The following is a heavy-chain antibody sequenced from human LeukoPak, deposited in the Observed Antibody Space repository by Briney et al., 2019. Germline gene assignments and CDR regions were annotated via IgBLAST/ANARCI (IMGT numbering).Heavy chain of an antibody. Sequence: SETLSLTCAVYGGSFSGYYWSWIRQPPGKGLEWIGEINHSGSTNYNPSLKSRVTISVDMSKNQFSLKLSSVTAADTAVYYCARAGLNCSGGSCYNLDYWGQGTLVTVSS. CDR1: GGSFSGYY. V-gene: IGHV4-34*01. CDR3: ARAGLNCSGGSCYNLDY. J-gene: IGHJ4*02. D-gene: IGHD2-15*01. CDR2: INHSGST.